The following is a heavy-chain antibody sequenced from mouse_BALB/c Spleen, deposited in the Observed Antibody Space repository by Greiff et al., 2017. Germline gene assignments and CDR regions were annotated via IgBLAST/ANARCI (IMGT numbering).Heavy chain of an antibody. J-gene: IGHJ3*01. Sequence: EVHLVESGGDLVKPGGSLKLSCAASGFTFSSYGMSWVRQTPDKRLEWVATISSGGSYTYYPDSVKGRFTISRDNAKNTLYLQMSSLKSEDTAMYYCARPGSSPFAYWGQGTLVTVSA. CDR3: ARPGSSPFAY. CDR1: GFTFSSYG. V-gene: IGHV5-6*01. CDR2: ISSGGSYT. D-gene: IGHD1-1*01.